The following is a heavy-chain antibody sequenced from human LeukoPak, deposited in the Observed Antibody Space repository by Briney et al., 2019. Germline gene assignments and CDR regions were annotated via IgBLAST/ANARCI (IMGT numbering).Heavy chain of an antibody. J-gene: IGHJ3*02. V-gene: IGHV4-39*01. CDR2: TYYSGST. CDR1: GGSISSSSYY. Sequence: SETLSLTCTVSGGSISSSSYYWGWIRQPPGKGLEWIGSTYYSGSTYYNPSLKSRVTISVDTSKNQFSLKLSSVTAADMAVYYCARLSSLDAFDIWGQGTMVTVSS. D-gene: IGHD2-2*01. CDR3: ARLSSLDAFDI.